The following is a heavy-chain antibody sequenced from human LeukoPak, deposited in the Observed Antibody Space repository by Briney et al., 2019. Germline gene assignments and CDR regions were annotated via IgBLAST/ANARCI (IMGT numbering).Heavy chain of an antibody. D-gene: IGHD2-15*01. J-gene: IGHJ3*02. V-gene: IGHV4-39*07. CDR2: IYYSGST. CDR3: AREISGYCSGGSCYSGGAFDI. Sequence: SETLSLTCTVSGGSISSSSYYWGWIRQPPGKGLEWIGSIYYSGSTYYNPSLKSRVTISVDRSKNQFSLKLSSVTAADTAVYYCAREISGYCSGGSCYSGGAFDIWGQGTMVTVSS. CDR1: GGSISSSSYY.